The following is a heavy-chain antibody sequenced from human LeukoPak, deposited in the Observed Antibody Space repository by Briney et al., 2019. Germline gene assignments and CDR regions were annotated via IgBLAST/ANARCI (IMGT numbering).Heavy chain of an antibody. V-gene: IGHV1-2*02. CDR1: GYTFTGYY. D-gene: IGHD6-13*01. Sequence: ASVKVSCKASGYTFTGYYMHWVRQAPGQGLEWMGWINPNSGGTNYAQKLQGRVTMTTDTSTSTAYMELRSLRSDDTAVYYCARDKTPGYSSSWYVRRNNWFDPWGQGTLVTVSS. CDR2: INPNSGGT. J-gene: IGHJ5*02. CDR3: ARDKTPGYSSSWYVRRNNWFDP.